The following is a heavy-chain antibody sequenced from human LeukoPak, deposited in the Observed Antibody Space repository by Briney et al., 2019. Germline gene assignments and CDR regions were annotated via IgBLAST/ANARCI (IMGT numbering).Heavy chain of an antibody. Sequence: SETLSLTCNVSGGSISSYFWNWIRQSAGKGLEWIGRIYISGSTNYNPSLRSRVTMSLDTSNNRFFLQLRSVTAADTAIYFCARDGGIVGPSRPSAFDIWGQGTLVTVSS. CDR1: GGSISSYF. CDR3: ARDGGIVGPSRPSAFDI. V-gene: IGHV4-4*07. D-gene: IGHD1-26*01. J-gene: IGHJ3*02. CDR2: IYISGST.